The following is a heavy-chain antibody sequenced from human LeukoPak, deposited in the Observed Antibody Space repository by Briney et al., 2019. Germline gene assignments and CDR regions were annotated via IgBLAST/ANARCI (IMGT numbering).Heavy chain of an antibody. D-gene: IGHD6-13*01. V-gene: IGHV4-59*08. CDR2: IYYSGST. CDR1: GGSMRSYY. CDR3: ARHYIAAGGGDAFDI. Sequence: SETLSLTCTVSGGSMRSYYWSWTRQPAGKGLEWIGYIYYSGSTNYNPSLKSRVTISVDTSKNQFSLKLSSVTAADTAVYYCARHYIAAGGGDAFDIWGQGTMVTVSS. J-gene: IGHJ3*02.